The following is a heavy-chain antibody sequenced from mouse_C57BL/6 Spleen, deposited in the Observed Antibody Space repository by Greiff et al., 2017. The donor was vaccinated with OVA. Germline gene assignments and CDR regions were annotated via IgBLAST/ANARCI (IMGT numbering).Heavy chain of an antibody. CDR3: ARERRDYYGSSDY. J-gene: IGHJ2*01. D-gene: IGHD1-1*01. CDR2: INPYNGGT. CDR1: GYTFTDYY. Sequence: EVKLQESGPVLVKPGASVKMSCKASGYTFTDYYMNWVKQSHGKSLEWIGVINPYNGGTSYNQKFKGKATLTVDKSSSTAYMELNSLTSEDSAVYYCARERRDYYGSSDYWGQGTTLTVSS. V-gene: IGHV1-19*01.